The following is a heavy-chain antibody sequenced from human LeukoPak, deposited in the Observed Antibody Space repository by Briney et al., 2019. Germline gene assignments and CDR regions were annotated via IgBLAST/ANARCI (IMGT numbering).Heavy chain of an antibody. CDR2: INAGNGNT. CDR1: GYTFTSYA. V-gene: IGHV1-3*01. CDR3: ARGRAVAGTIDY. Sequence: GASVKVSCKASGYTFTSYAMHWVRQAPGQRLEWMGWINAGNGNTKYSQKFQGRVTITRDTSASTAYMELSSLRSEDTAVYYCARGRAVAGTIDYWGQGTLVTVSS. D-gene: IGHD6-13*01. J-gene: IGHJ4*02.